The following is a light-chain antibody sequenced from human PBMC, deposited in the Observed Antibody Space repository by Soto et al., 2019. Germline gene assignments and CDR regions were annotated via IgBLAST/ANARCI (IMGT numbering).Light chain of an antibody. Sequence: EVVMTQSPATLSVSPGERATLSCRASQRVSSNLAWYQQKPGPAPRLLIYGASTRATGLPARFSGSGSGTEFTLTISSLQSEDFAVYYCQQYNNWPYTFGQGTKLDIK. CDR2: GAS. J-gene: IGKJ2*01. V-gene: IGKV3-15*01. CDR3: QQYNNWPYT. CDR1: QRVSSN.